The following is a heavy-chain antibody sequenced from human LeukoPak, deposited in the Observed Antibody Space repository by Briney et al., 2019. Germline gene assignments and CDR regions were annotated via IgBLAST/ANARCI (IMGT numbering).Heavy chain of an antibody. Sequence: GGSLRLSCAASGFTFSSYGMHWVRQAPGKGLEWVAVISYDGSNKYYADSVKGRFTISRDNSKNTLYLQMNSLRAEDTAVYYCAKEEGSGYLVDWGQGTLVTVSS. CDR2: ISYDGSNK. D-gene: IGHD1-26*01. CDR3: AKEEGSGYLVD. V-gene: IGHV3-30*18. CDR1: GFTFSSYG. J-gene: IGHJ4*02.